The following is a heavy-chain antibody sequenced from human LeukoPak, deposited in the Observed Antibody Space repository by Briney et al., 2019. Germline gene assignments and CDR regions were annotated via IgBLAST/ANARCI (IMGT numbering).Heavy chain of an antibody. CDR2: IYYSGST. CDR1: LDSTTSNF. CDR3: ARAKPGTFGGVIVLGRGKEFDY. Sequence: SETLSLTCTVSLDSTTSNFWSWVRQPPGKGLEWIGYIYYSGSTNYNPSLKSRVTISVDTSKNQFSLKLSSVTAADTAVYYCARAKPGTFGGVIVLGRGKEFDYWGQGTLVTVSS. J-gene: IGHJ4*02. V-gene: IGHV4-59*01. D-gene: IGHD3-16*02.